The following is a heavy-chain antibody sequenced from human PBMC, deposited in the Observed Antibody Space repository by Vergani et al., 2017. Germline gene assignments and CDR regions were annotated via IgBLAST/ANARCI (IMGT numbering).Heavy chain of an antibody. Sequence: QVQLVQSGAEVKKPGSSVKVSCKASGGTFSSYAISWVRQAPGQGLEWMGGIIPIFGTANYAQKFQGRVTITADESTGTAYMELSSLRSEDTAVYYRARVSVVVPAAISREYYYYMDVWGKGTTVTVSS. CDR3: ARVSVVVPAAISREYYYYMDV. CDR1: GGTFSSYA. CDR2: IIPIFGTA. J-gene: IGHJ6*03. D-gene: IGHD2-2*02. V-gene: IGHV1-69*01.